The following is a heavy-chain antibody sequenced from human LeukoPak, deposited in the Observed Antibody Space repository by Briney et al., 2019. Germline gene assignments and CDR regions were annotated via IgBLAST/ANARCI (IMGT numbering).Heavy chain of an antibody. V-gene: IGHV3-30*18. J-gene: IGHJ4*02. Sequence: GGSLRLSCAASGFIFSSYGMHWVRQAPGKGLQWVAVIGYDGNKKYYADSVKGRFTISRDNSKNTLYLQMNSLRAEDTAVYYCANYGSAYYFDYWGQGTLVTVSS. CDR1: GFIFSSYG. D-gene: IGHD3-10*01. CDR3: ANYGSAYYFDY. CDR2: IGYDGNKK.